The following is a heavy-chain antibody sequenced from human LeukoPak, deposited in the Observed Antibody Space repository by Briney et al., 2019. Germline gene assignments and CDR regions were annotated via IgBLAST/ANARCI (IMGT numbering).Heavy chain of an antibody. J-gene: IGHJ4*02. CDR3: AKDLVAQLLLVFDY. D-gene: IGHD2-15*01. CDR1: GFTFSSYA. V-gene: IGHV3-23*01. Sequence: GGSLGLSCAASGFTFSSYAMSWVCEAPGKGLEWVSGISGSGGSTYYADSVKGRFTISRDNSKNTLYLQMNSLRAEDTAVYYCAKDLVAQLLLVFDYWGQGTLVTVSS. CDR2: ISGSGGST.